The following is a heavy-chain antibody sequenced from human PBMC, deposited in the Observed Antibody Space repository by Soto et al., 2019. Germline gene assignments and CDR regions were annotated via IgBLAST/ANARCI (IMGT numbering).Heavy chain of an antibody. J-gene: IGHJ5*02. Sequence: SETLSLTCTVSGDSITNYCWSWIRQPPGKGLEWVGNIYYTGSTNYNPSLKSRVTISIDTSKNQFSLRLSSVTAADTAVYYCARDSRVPTWGQGTLVTVSS. CDR2: IYYTGST. CDR3: ARDSRVPT. CDR1: GDSITNYC. V-gene: IGHV4-59*01.